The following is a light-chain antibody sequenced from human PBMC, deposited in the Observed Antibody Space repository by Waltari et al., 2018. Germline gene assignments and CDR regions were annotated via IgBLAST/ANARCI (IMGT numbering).Light chain of an antibody. CDR3: QQYGKWPPFT. V-gene: IGKV3-15*01. CDR1: QSATNY. CDR2: GAS. Sequence: EIVMTQSPATLSVSPGERATLSCRASQSATNYLAWYQQKPGQAPRLLIFGASTRATGVPARFSGSGSGTEFTLTISSLQSEDSGVYYCQQYGKWPPFTFGQGTNLEIK. J-gene: IGKJ2*01.